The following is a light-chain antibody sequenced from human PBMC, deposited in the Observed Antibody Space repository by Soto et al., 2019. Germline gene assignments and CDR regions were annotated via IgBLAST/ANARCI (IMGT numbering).Light chain of an antibody. CDR2: DAS. CDR1: QSISSW. CDR3: QRPQT. J-gene: IGKJ1*01. V-gene: IGKV1-5*01. Sequence: GDRVAITCRASQSISSWLAWYQQKPGKAPKLLIYDASSLESGVPSRFSGSGSGTEFTLTISSLQPDEFATYYCQRPQTFGQGSKVDIK.